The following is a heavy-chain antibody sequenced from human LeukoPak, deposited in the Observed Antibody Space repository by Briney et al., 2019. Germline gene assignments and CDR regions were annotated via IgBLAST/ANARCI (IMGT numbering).Heavy chain of an antibody. CDR2: IKQDGSEK. CDR3: AKVSSWYNWFDP. V-gene: IGHV3-7*03. Sequence: GGSLRLSCAASGFTFSSYWMSWVRQAPGKGLEWVANIKQDGSEKYYVDSVKGRFTISRDNSKNTLYLQMNSLRAEDTAVYYCAKVSSWYNWFDPWGQGTLVTVSS. D-gene: IGHD6-13*01. CDR1: GFTFSSYW. J-gene: IGHJ5*02.